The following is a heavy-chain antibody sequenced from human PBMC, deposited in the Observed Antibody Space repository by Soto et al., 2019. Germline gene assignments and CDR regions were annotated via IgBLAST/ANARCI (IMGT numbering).Heavy chain of an antibody. J-gene: IGHJ4*02. Sequence: GGSLRLSCSASGYTFSSYWMYWVRQLPGKGLVWVSRIKSDGSGVTYADSVKGRFTTSRDNAQNTLYLQMTSLRGEDTAVYYCTRGFRAGSMDYWGQGTAVTVSS. D-gene: IGHD1-26*01. CDR3: TRGFRAGSMDY. CDR2: IKSDGSGV. CDR1: GYTFSSYW. V-gene: IGHV3-74*01.